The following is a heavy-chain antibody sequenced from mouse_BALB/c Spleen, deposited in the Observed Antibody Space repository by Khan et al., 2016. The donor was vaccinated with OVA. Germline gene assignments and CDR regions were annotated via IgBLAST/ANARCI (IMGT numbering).Heavy chain of an antibody. CDR2: ISSGGRYT. Sequence: DVQLVESGGDLVKPGGSLKVSCAASGFTFSTYGMSWVRQTPDKRLEWVATISSGGRYTYFPDSVKGRFTISRDNAKNTLYLQMRSLKSEDTAMYYCARAYYGNDYYAMDYWGRGTSVTVSS. CDR3: ARAYYGNDYYAMDY. J-gene: IGHJ4*01. V-gene: IGHV5-6*01. CDR1: GFTFSTYG. D-gene: IGHD2-10*01.